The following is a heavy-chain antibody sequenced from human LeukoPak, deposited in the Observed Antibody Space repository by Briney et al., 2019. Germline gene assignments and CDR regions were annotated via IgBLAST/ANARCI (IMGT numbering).Heavy chain of an antibody. CDR2: ISAYNGNT. CDR1: GYTFTSYG. V-gene: IGHV1-18*01. CDR3: ARDLPMGTTVVKEGGD. D-gene: IGHD4-23*01. J-gene: IGHJ4*02. Sequence: ASVKVSCKASGYTFTSYGISWVRQAPGQGLEWMGWISAYNGNTNYAQKLQGRVTMTTDTSTSTAYMELRSLRSDDTAVYYCARDLPMGTTVVKEGGDWGQGTLVTVSS.